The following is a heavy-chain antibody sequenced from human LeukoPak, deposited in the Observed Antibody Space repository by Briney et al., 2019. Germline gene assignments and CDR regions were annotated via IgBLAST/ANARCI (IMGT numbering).Heavy chain of an antibody. CDR2: IKSKTDGGTT. CDR3: TTYPNPVLRYFDWLFPNDAFDI. CDR1: GFTFSNAW. D-gene: IGHD3-9*01. Sequence: GGSLRLSCAASGFTFSNAWMSWVRQAPGKGLEWVGRIKSKTDGGTTDYAAPVKGRFTISRDDSKNTLYLQMNSLKTEDTAVYYCTTYPNPVLRYFDWLFPNDAFDIWGQGTMVTVSS. V-gene: IGHV3-15*01. J-gene: IGHJ3*02.